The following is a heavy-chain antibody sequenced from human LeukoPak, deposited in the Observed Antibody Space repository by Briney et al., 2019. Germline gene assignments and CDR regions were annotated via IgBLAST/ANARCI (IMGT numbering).Heavy chain of an antibody. Sequence: SVKVSCKASGGTSSSYAISWVRQAPGPGLEWMGGIIPIFGTANYAQKFQGRVTITADESTSTAYMELISLRSEDTAVYYCAREVDDYGGNSFDYWGQGTLVTVSS. V-gene: IGHV1-69*01. J-gene: IGHJ4*02. D-gene: IGHD4-23*01. CDR3: AREVDDYGGNSFDY. CDR1: GGTSSSYA. CDR2: IIPIFGTA.